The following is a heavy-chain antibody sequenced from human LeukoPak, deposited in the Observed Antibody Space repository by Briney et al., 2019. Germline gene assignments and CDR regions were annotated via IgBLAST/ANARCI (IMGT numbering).Heavy chain of an antibody. Sequence: GASVKVSCKASGGTFSSYAISWVRQAPGQGLEWMGGIIPIFGTANYAQKFQGRVTITADESTSTAYMELSSLRSEDTGVYYCARDPPDDSSGEYFDYRGQGTLVTVSS. J-gene: IGHJ4*02. CDR3: ARDPPDDSSGEYFDY. V-gene: IGHV1-69*13. CDR2: IIPIFGTA. D-gene: IGHD3-22*01. CDR1: GGTFSSYA.